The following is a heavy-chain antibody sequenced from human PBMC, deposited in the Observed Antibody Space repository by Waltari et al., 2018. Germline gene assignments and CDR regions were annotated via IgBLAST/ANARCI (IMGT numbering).Heavy chain of an antibody. J-gene: IGHJ4*02. CDR1: YA. D-gene: IGHD3-10*01. CDR2: ISGSGGST. Sequence: YAMSWVRQAPGKGLEWVSAISGSGGSTYYADSVKGRFTISRDNSKNTLYLQMNSLRAEDTAVYYCANGGVQGVIISDWGQGTLVTVSS. V-gene: IGHV3-23*01. CDR3: ANGGVQGVIISD.